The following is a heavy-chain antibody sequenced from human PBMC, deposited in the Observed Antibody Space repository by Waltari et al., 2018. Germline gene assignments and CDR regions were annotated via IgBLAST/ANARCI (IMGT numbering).Heavy chain of an antibody. CDR3: ARGCTPFVLRYFDWTGNWFDP. CDR2: INHSGST. Sequence: QVQLQQWGAGLLKPSETLSLTCAVYGGPFSGYYWRWIRQPPGKGLEWIGEINHSGSTNYNPSLKSRVTISVDTSKNQFSLKLSSVTAADTAVYYCARGCTPFVLRYFDWTGNWFDPWGQGTLVTVSS. J-gene: IGHJ5*02. V-gene: IGHV4-34*01. CDR1: GGPFSGYY. D-gene: IGHD3-9*01.